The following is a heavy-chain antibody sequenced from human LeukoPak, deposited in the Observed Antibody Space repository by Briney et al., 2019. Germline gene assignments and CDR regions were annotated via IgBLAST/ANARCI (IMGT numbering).Heavy chain of an antibody. CDR2: ISGSGSRT. D-gene: IGHD1-26*01. CDR3: AKGSREWELLDAFDI. V-gene: IGHV3-23*01. J-gene: IGHJ3*02. Sequence: GGSLTLSCAASGFTDTIYGMTWVRQAPGNGLEWVSGISGSGSRTDYADSVKGRFTISRDNANNTLYLQMNSLRAEDTAAYYCAKGSREWELLDAFDIWGQGTMVTVSS. CDR1: GFTDTIYG.